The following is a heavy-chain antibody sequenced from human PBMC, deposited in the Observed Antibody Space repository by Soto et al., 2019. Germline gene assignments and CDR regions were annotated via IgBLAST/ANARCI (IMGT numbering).Heavy chain of an antibody. V-gene: IGHV3-23*01. Sequence: GGSLRLSCAASGFTFSSYAMSWVRQAPGKGLEWVSAMSGGGDSTYYADSVKGRFTISRDNSKNTLYLQMNSLRAEDTAVYYCAKGVVTTNQRPFDYWGQGTLVTVSS. CDR2: MSGGGDST. J-gene: IGHJ4*02. CDR3: AKGVVTTNQRPFDY. D-gene: IGHD3-22*01. CDR1: GFTFSSYA.